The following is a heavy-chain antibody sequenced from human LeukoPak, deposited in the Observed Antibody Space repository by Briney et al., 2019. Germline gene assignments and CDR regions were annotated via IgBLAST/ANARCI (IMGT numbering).Heavy chain of an antibody. V-gene: IGHV4-34*01. CDR2: INHSGST. CDR3: ARVNWVPDY. CDR1: GGSFSGYY. Sequence: SETLSLTCAVYGGSFSGYYWSWIRQPPGKGLEWIGEINHSGSTNYNPSLKSRVTISVDTSKNQFSLKLSSVTAADTAVYFCARVNWVPDYWGQGTLVTVSS. J-gene: IGHJ4*02. D-gene: IGHD7-27*01.